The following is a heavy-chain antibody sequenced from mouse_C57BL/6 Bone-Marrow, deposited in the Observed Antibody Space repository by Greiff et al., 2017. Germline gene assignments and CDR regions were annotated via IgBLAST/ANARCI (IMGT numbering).Heavy chain of an antibody. CDR1: GYTFTGYW. Sequence: QVQLQQSGAELVMPGASVKLSCKASGYTFTGYWMHWVKQRPGQGLEWIGEIDPSDSYTNYNQKFKGKSTLTVDKSSSTAYMQLSSLTAEDSAVYYCARQGVTTDFDYWGQGTTLTVSS. D-gene: IGHD2-2*01. V-gene: IGHV1-69*01. J-gene: IGHJ2*01. CDR3: ARQGVTTDFDY. CDR2: IDPSDSYT.